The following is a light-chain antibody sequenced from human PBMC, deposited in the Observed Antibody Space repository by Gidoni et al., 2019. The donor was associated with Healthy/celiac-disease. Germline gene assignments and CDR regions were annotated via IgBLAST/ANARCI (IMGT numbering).Light chain of an antibody. Sequence: DIQMTQSPSTLSASVGDRVTITCRASQSISSWLAWYQQKPGKAPKLLIYKASSLESGVPSRFSGSGSGTEFTLTISSLQPDDFATYSCQRYNNLWTFXXXTKVEIK. CDR3: QRYNNLWT. V-gene: IGKV1-5*03. CDR2: KAS. CDR1: QSISSW. J-gene: IGKJ1*01.